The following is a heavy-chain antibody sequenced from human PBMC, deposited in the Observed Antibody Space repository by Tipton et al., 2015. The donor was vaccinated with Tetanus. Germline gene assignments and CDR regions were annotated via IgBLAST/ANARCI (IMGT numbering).Heavy chain of an antibody. CDR1: GFTFNGYG. CDR2: VWYDGSKQ. J-gene: IGHJ5*02. Sequence: SGFTFNGYGMHWVRQAPGKGLEWLALVWYDGSKQYYVDSVKGRFTISRDNSKNTVDLQMYNLRDEDTACYYCARGRSLEGVRPVCPRGQGTLVAVSS. CDR3: ARGRSLEGVRPVCP. V-gene: IGHV3-33*01. D-gene: IGHD3-3*01.